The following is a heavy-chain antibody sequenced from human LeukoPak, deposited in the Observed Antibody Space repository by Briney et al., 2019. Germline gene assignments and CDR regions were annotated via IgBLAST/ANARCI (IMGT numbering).Heavy chain of an antibody. CDR2: IYHSGST. J-gene: IGHJ4*02. D-gene: IGHD3-10*01. V-gene: IGHV4-4*02. CDR3: ARVYYGSGSTTFDY. CDR1: GGSISSRNW. Sequence: PSETLSLTCAVSGGSISSRNWWSWVRQPPGKGLEWIGYIYHSGSTYYNPSLKSRVTISVDRSKNQFSLKLSSVTAADTAVYYCARVYYGSGSTTFDYWGQGTLVTVSS.